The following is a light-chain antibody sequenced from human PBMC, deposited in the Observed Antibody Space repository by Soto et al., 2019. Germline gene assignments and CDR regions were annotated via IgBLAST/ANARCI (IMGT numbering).Light chain of an antibody. CDR3: QQTYRTPLT. V-gene: IGKV1-39*01. Sequence: DIQMTQSPSSLSSSVGDRVTITVRAGQYIGRYLNWYQQKPGKAPKLLIYAASSLHSGVPSRFSGSGSGTDFTLTISSLQPEDFATYSCQQTYRTPLTFGGGTKVDIK. J-gene: IGKJ4*01. CDR2: AAS. CDR1: QYIGRY.